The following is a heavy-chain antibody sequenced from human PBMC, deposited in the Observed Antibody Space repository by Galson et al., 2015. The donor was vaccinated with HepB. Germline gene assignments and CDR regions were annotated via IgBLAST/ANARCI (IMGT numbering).Heavy chain of an antibody. D-gene: IGHD2-15*01. CDR1: GGSISSGDYY. CDR2: IYYSGST. J-gene: IGHJ3*02. CDR3: ARASIVSPSTDAFDI. V-gene: IGHV4-30-4*01. Sequence: TLSLTCTVSGGSISSGDYYWSWIRQPPGKGLEWIGYIYYSGSTYYNPSLKSRVTISVDTSKNQFSLKLSSVTAADTAVYYCARASIVSPSTDAFDIWGQGTMVTVSS.